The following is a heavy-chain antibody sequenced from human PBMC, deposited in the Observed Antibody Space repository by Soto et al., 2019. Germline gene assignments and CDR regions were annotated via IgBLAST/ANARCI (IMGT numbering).Heavy chain of an antibody. Sequence: PSETLSLTCTVPGGTISSYYWSWIRQPPGKGLEWIGYIYNSGSANYNPSLTSRITLSVDTSKNQLSLKLSSVTAADTAVYYCARGGISWFDPWGQGTLVTVSS. D-gene: IGHD1-20*01. V-gene: IGHV4-59*08. CDR3: ARGGISWFDP. CDR2: IYNSGSA. J-gene: IGHJ5*02. CDR1: GGTISSYY.